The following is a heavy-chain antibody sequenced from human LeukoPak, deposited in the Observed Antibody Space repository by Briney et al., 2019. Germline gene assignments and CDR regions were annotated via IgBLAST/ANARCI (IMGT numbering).Heavy chain of an antibody. CDR1: GDSSCVPL. V-gene: IGHV4-34*01. D-gene: IGHD3-9*01. J-gene: IGHJ4*02. CDR2: INHSGST. CDR3: ARGPTVEYDILTGYYRFDY. Sequence: SETLSLTCAVHGDSSCVPLRCCICPTPGKGLEWIGEINHSGSTKYNPSLASRVTISLDTSKNQFSLKLNSVTAADTAVYYCARGPTVEYDILTGYYRFDYWGQGTLVTVSS.